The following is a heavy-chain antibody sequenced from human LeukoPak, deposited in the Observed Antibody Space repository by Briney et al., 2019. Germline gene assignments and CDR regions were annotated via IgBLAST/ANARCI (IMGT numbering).Heavy chain of an antibody. CDR3: AKDYYDTSGYFVFDY. J-gene: IGHJ4*02. D-gene: IGHD3-22*01. CDR1: GFTFDDYA. CDR2: ISWNSNSI. Sequence: GGSLRLSCAASGFTFDDYAMHWVRQAPGKGLEWVSGISWNSNSIGYADSVKGRFTISRDNAKSSLYLQMNSLRAEDTALYYCAKDYYDTSGYFVFDYWGQGALVTVSS. V-gene: IGHV3-9*01.